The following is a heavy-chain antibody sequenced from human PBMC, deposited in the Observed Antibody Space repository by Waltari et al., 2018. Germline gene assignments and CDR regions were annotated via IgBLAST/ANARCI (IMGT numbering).Heavy chain of an antibody. D-gene: IGHD2-2*01. CDR3: ARSYCSSTSCYGAFDI. Sequence: QVQLQESGPGLVKPSETLSLTCAVSGYSISSGYYWGWIRQPPGKGLEWIGSIYHSGRTYYNPSLKSRVTISVDTSKNQFSLKLSSVTAADTAVYYCARSYCSSTSCYGAFDIWGQGTMVTVSS. J-gene: IGHJ3*02. CDR1: GYSISSGYY. CDR2: IYHSGRT. V-gene: IGHV4-38-2*01.